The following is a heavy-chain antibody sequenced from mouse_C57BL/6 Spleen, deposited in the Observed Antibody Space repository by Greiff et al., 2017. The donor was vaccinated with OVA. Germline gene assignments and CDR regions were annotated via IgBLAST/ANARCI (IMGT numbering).Heavy chain of an antibody. CDR3: ASGPPKGFAY. V-gene: IGHV1-69*01. Sequence: VQLQQPGAELVMPGASVKLSCKASGYTFTSYWMPWVKQRPGQGLEWIGEIDPADGYTNYNQKFKGKSTLTVDTSSSTAYMQLSSLTSEDSAVSYCASGPPKGFAYWGQGTPVTVSA. D-gene: IGHD3-1*01. J-gene: IGHJ3*01. CDR2: IDPADGYT. CDR1: GYTFTSYW.